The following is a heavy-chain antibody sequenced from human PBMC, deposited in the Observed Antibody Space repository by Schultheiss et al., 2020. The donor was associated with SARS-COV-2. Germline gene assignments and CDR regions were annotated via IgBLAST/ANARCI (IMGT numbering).Heavy chain of an antibody. CDR1: GFTFGGYD. CDR2: ISGGGGSST. J-gene: IGHJ4*02. D-gene: IGHD3-16*01. CDR3: VPRTFGGYPGF. V-gene: IGHV3-23*01. Sequence: GGSLRLSCAASGFTFGGYDMSWVRQAPGKGLEWVSGISGGGGSSTYYADSVKGRFTISRDNSKNTLYLQMTSLRVEDTAVYYCVPRTFGGYPGFWGQGTLVTVSS.